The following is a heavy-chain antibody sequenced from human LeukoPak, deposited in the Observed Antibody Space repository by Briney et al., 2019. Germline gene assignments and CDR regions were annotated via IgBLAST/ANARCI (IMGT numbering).Heavy chain of an antibody. CDR2: MYSGGNT. V-gene: IGHV3-66*01. Sequence: PGGSLRLSCAASGFTFSSNYMTWVRQAPGKGLEWVSVMYSGGNTYYSDSLKGRFTMSRDNSKNTLYLRINSLRAEDTAVYYCTSSAGFGGVIAHWGQGTLVTVSS. CDR1: GFTFSSNY. J-gene: IGHJ5*02. D-gene: IGHD3-16*01. CDR3: TSSAGFGGVIAH.